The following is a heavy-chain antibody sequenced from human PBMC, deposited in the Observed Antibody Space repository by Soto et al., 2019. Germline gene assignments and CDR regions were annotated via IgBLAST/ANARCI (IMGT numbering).Heavy chain of an antibody. CDR1: GFTFSDYY. V-gene: IGHV3-11*01. CDR2: ISSSGSTI. D-gene: IGHD2-21*02. J-gene: IGHJ4*02. CDR3: ARDEAYCGGDCYSAIGLFDY. Sequence: GGSLRLSCAASGFTFSDYYMSWIRQAPGKGPEWVSYISSSGSTIYYADSVKGRFTISRDNAKNSLYLQMNSLRAEDTAVYYCARDEAYCGGDCYSAIGLFDYWGQGTLVTVSS.